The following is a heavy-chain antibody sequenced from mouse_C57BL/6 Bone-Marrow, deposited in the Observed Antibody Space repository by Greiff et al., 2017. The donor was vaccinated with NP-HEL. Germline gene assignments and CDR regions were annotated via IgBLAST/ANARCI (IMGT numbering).Heavy chain of an antibody. V-gene: IGHV1-64*01. CDR1: GYTFTSYW. J-gene: IGHJ2*01. D-gene: IGHD2-2*01. CDR3: ARALYYGDDEGYFDY. Sequence: QVQLQQSGAELVKPGASVKLSCKASGYTFTSYWMHWVKQRPGQGLEWIGMIHPNSGSTNYNEKFKSKATLTVDKSSITAYMQLSSLSSEDSAVYDCARALYYGDDEGYFDYWGQGTTLTVSS. CDR2: IHPNSGST.